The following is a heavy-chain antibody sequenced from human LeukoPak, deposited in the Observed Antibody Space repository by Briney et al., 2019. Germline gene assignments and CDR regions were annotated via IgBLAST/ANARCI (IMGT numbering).Heavy chain of an antibody. J-gene: IGHJ5*02. CDR1: GFTVSAYA. Sequence: GGSLRLSCAASGFTVSAYAMSWVRQAPGKGPEWVSLIYSDGATRYADSVQGRFTISRDNSKNTLYLQMNNLGVEDTAVYYCARDRAEGRAWVEFDPWGQGILVTVSS. CDR2: IYSDGAT. CDR3: ARDRAEGRAWVEFDP. V-gene: IGHV3-66*02.